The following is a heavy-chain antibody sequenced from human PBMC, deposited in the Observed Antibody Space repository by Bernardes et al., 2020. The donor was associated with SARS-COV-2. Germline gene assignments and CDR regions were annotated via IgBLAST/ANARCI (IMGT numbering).Heavy chain of an antibody. J-gene: IGHJ6*02. CDR2: IYSGGRT. Sequence: GGSLRLSCAASGFTVSTNYMSWIRQAPGKGLEWVSIIYSGGRTYYADSVKGRFTISRDNFKNTLYLQMNSLRAEDTAVYFCARAQGGVYDYGEYGVPGSFYYGMDVWGQGTTVTVSS. CDR3: ARAQGGVYDYGEYGVPGSFYYGMDV. CDR1: GFTVSTNY. V-gene: IGHV3-53*01. D-gene: IGHD4-17*01.